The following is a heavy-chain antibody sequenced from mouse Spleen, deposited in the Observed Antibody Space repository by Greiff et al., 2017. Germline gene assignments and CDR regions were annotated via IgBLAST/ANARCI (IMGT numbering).Heavy chain of an antibody. J-gene: IGHJ1*03. CDR1: GFTFSSYA. V-gene: IGHV5-9-1*02. Sequence: EVKLVESGEGLVKPGGSLKLSCAASGFTFSSYAMSWVRQTPEKRLEWVAYISSGGDYIYYADTVKGRFTIFRDNARNTLYLQMSSLKSEDTAMYYCTRDNWDGGYFDVWGTGTTVTVSS. CDR2: ISSGGDYI. CDR3: TRDNWDGGYFDV. D-gene: IGHD4-1*01.